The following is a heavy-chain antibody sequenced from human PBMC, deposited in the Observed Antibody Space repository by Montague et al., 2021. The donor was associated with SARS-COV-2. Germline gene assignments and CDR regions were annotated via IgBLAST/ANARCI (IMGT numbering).Heavy chain of an antibody. D-gene: IGHD4-23*01. Sequence: SETLSLTCAVYGGPFSGYYCTGFRQSPPKGLQWIAEINHSGTTNYYFNPSLSSRVTISVATSNSQFSLKLSSVTAANTGVYYCARWDPQSLTLIGLRGKSASDYWGQGTLVTVSS. CDR3: ARWDPQSLTLIGLRGKSASDY. V-gene: IGHV4-34*01. J-gene: IGHJ4*02. CDR1: GGPFSGYY. CDR2: INHSGTT.